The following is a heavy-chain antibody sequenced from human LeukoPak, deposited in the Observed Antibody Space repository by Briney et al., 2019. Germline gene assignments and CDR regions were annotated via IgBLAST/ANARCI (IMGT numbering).Heavy chain of an antibody. CDR3: ARVFLGDDFWSGPGPFDY. CDR1: GGSISSGDYY. Sequence: SETLSLTCTVSGGSISSGDYYWSWIRQPPGKGLEWIGYIYYSGSTYYNPSLKSRVTISVDTSENQFSLKLSSVTAADTAVYYCARVFLGDDFWSGPGPFDYWGQGTLVTVSS. CDR2: IYYSGST. V-gene: IGHV4-30-4*01. D-gene: IGHD3-3*01. J-gene: IGHJ4*02.